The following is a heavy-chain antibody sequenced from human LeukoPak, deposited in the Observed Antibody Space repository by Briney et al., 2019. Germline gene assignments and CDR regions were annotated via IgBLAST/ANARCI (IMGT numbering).Heavy chain of an antibody. Sequence: ASVKVSCKASGYTFTSYYMHWVRQAPGQGLEWMGIINPSGGSTSYAQKFQGRVTMTRDTSTSTAYMELSSLRSEDTAVYYCASGDGSIVVVTAIPYYWGQGTLVTVSS. CDR2: INPSGGST. J-gene: IGHJ4*02. CDR1: GYTFTSYY. CDR3: ASGDGSIVVVTAIPYY. D-gene: IGHD2-21*02. V-gene: IGHV1-46*01.